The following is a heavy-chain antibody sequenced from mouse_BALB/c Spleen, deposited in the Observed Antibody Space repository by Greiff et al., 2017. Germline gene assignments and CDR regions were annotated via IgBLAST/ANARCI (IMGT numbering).Heavy chain of an antibody. D-gene: IGHD2-1*01. Sequence: EVQVVESGGGLVKPGGSLKLSCAASGFTFSDYYMYWVRQTPEKRLEWVATISDGGSYTYYPDSVKGRFTISRDNAKNNLYLQMSSLKSEDTAMYYCARDGNYEAYWGQGTLVTVSA. CDR3: ARDGNYEAY. J-gene: IGHJ3*01. V-gene: IGHV5-4*02. CDR2: ISDGGSYT. CDR1: GFTFSDYY.